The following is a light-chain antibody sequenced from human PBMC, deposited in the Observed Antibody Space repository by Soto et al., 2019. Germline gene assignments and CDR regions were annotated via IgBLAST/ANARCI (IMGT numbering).Light chain of an antibody. V-gene: IGKV1-13*02. CDR1: QGIATA. CDR3: QQFNAYPLT. Sequence: AIPLTQSPSSLSASVGDSVTITCRTLQGIATALAWYQCKPGKPPKLLISFASTLESGVPSRFSGSGSGTDFTLTISGLQPEDFATYVCQQFNAYPLTFGGGTRVAI. CDR2: FAS. J-gene: IGKJ4*01.